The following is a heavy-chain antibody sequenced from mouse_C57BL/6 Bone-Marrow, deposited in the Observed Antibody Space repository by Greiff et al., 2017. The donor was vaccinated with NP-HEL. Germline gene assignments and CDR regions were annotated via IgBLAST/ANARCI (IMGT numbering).Heavy chain of an antibody. J-gene: IGHJ2*01. Sequence: VQLVESGAELAKPGASVKLSCKASGYTFTSYWMHWVKQRPGQGLEWIGYINPSSGYTKYNQKFKDKATLTADKSSSPAYMQLSSLTYEDSAVYYCARSVPSLGWGYWGQGTTLTVSS. CDR2: INPSSGYT. V-gene: IGHV1-7*01. CDR1: GYTFTSYW. D-gene: IGHD4-1*01. CDR3: ARSVPSLGWGY.